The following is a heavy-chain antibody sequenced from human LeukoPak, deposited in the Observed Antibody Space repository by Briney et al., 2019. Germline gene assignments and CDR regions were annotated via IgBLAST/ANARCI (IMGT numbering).Heavy chain of an antibody. V-gene: IGHV4-30-4*01. D-gene: IGHD3-10*01. CDR3: ARYRSGDAFDI. J-gene: IGHJ3*02. CDR1: GGSISSGDYY. CDR2: IYYSGST. Sequence: SQTLSLTCTVSGGSISSGDYYWSWIRQPPGKGLEWIGYIYYSGSTYYNPSLQSRVTISVDTSKNQFSLKLSSVTAADTAVYYCARYRSGDAFDIWGQGTMVTVSS.